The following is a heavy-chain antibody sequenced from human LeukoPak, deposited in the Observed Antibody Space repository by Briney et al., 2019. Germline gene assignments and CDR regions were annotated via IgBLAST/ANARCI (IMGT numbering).Heavy chain of an antibody. V-gene: IGHV3-21*01. J-gene: IGHJ4*02. Sequence: GGSLRLSCAASGFTFSSYSVNWVRQAPGKGLEWVSSISSSSSYIYYADSVKGRFTISRDNAKNSLYLQMNSLRAEDTAVYYCAREEGIAAAGTGYWGQGTLVTVSS. D-gene: IGHD6-13*01. CDR3: AREEGIAAAGTGY. CDR2: ISSSSSYI. CDR1: GFTFSSYS.